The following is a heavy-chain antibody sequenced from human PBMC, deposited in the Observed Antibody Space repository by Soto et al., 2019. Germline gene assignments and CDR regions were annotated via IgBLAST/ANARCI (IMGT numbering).Heavy chain of an antibody. D-gene: IGHD3-22*01. CDR3: ARESGHYYDSSGYYDVGYFDY. Sequence: SVKVSCKASGGTFSSYAISWVRQAPGQGLEWMGGIIPIFGTANYAQKFQGRVTITADESTSTADMELSSLRSEDTAVYYCARESGHYYDSSGYYDVGYFDYWGQGTLVTVSS. V-gene: IGHV1-69*13. J-gene: IGHJ4*02. CDR1: GGTFSSYA. CDR2: IIPIFGTA.